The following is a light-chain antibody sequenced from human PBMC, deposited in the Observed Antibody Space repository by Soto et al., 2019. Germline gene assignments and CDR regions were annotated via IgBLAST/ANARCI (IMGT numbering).Light chain of an antibody. Sequence: DIQMTQSPSSLSASVGGRVTITCRASQDIAIYLAWYQQKPGEAPKLLIYAASTLYGGVPSRFSGSGSGTDFALTITSLQAEDFATYYCQQLRMYPSTFGGGTKVAIK. CDR1: QDIAIY. CDR2: AAS. J-gene: IGKJ4*01. V-gene: IGKV1-9*01. CDR3: QQLRMYPST.